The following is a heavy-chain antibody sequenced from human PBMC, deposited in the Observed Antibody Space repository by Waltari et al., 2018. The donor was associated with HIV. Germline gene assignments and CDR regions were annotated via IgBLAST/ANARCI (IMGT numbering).Heavy chain of an antibody. D-gene: IGHD3-10*01. Sequence: LQESGPGLVTPSATLSLTCPVTGYSTRPGHYRGCNRPPPGEGLEWIATGHQRGRAYYRPSLKSRISISMDTSTNQFTLKITSVTAADTAVYYCARMDYGSGTPPLDIYVMDVWGQGTTVTVSS. CDR1: GYSTRPGHY. V-gene: IGHV4-38-2*01. CDR3: ARMDYGSGTPPLDIYVMDV. CDR2: GHQRGRA. J-gene: IGHJ6*02.